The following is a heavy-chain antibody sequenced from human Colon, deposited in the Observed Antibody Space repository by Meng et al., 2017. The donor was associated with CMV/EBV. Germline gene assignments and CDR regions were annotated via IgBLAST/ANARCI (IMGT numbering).Heavy chain of an antibody. CDR3: ARGPLYDAVDY. Sequence: LSCAASGCTCGSYWLGRVRQAPGKGLRWVERINTEGITANYADSVKGRFTMSRDNAKNTLYLQMNSLRAEDTAVYYCARGPLYDAVDYWGQGTLVTVSS. CDR1: GCTCGSYW. CDR2: INTEGITA. V-gene: IGHV3-74*01. J-gene: IGHJ4*02. D-gene: IGHD2-2*02.